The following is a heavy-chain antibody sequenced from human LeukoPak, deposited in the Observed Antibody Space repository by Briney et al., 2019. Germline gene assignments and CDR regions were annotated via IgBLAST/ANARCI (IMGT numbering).Heavy chain of an antibody. CDR1: GFTFSSYW. D-gene: IGHD6-6*01. V-gene: IGHV3-7*04. Sequence: GGSLRLSCAASGFTFSSYWMSWVRQAPGEGLEWVANIKQDGTEKYYMDSVKGRFSISRDNAKNSLFLQMNALRAEDTAVYYCARDVRPDYWGQGTLVTVST. CDR3: ARDVRPDY. CDR2: IKQDGTEK. J-gene: IGHJ4*02.